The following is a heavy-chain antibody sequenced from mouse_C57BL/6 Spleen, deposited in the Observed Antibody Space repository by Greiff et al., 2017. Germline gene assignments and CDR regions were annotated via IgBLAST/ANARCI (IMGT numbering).Heavy chain of an antibody. CDR2: IDPETGGT. CDR1: GYTFTDYE. J-gene: IGHJ3*01. V-gene: IGHV1-15*01. Sequence: QVQLQQSGAELVRPGASVTLSCKASGYTFTDYEMHWVKQTPVHGLEWIGAIDPETGGTAYNQKFKGKAILTADKSSSTAYMELRSLTSEDSAVYYCTSEVTTVVEGTWFAYWGQGTLVTVSA. D-gene: IGHD1-1*01. CDR3: TSEVTTVVEGTWFAY.